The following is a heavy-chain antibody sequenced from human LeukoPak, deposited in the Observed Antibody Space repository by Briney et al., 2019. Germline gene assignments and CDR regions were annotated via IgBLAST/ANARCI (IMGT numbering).Heavy chain of an antibody. CDR1: GGSISSYY. D-gene: IGHD6-13*01. Sequence: PSETLSLTCTVSGGSISSYYWSWIRQPPGEGLEWIGYIYYSGSTNYNPSLKSRVTISVDTSKNQFSPKLSSVTAADTAVYYCARVGGRSSSWNYYYYYYMDVWGKGTTVTVSS. CDR2: IYYSGST. V-gene: IGHV4-59*01. J-gene: IGHJ6*03. CDR3: ARVGGRSSSWNYYYYYYMDV.